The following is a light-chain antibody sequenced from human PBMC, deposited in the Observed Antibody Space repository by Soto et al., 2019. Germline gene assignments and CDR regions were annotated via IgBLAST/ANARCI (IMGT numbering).Light chain of an antibody. CDR3: SSYVTSGTLV. V-gene: IGLV2-14*01. Sequence: QSALTQAASVSGSPGQSITISCTGTSSDIGGSDYVSWYQKHPGKAPKVIIYEVSDRPSGVSDRFSGSKSGNTASLTISGLQAEDEADYDCSSYVTSGTLVVGGRTK. CDR1: SSDIGGSDY. J-gene: IGLJ3*02. CDR2: EVS.